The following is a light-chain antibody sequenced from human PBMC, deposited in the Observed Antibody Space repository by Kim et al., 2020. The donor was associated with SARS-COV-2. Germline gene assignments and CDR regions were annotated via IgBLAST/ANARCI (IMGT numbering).Light chain of an antibody. J-gene: IGLJ2*01. CDR1: SSNIGSNN. CDR2: SDN. CDR3: AGWDETLNGVV. V-gene: IGLV1-44*01. Sequence: GQRVNNACSGSSSNIGSNNVTWYQKLPGTAPKLLIYSDNKRPSGVHDRLSGSKSGTSASLAISGLQSEDDADYYCAGWDETLNGVVFGGGTQLTVL.